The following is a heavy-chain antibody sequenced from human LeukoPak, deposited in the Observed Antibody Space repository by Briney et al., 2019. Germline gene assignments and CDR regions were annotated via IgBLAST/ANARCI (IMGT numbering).Heavy chain of an antibody. Sequence: GESLKISCKGSGYNFTNYWIDWVRQMPGKGLEWMGIIYPGDSDTRYSPSFQDQVTFSADESISTAYLQWSSLKASDTAIYYCARRSSIAPRLFDYWGQGTLVTVSS. CDR2: IYPGDSDT. D-gene: IGHD6-6*01. CDR3: ARRSSIAPRLFDY. CDR1: GYNFTNYW. J-gene: IGHJ4*02. V-gene: IGHV5-51*01.